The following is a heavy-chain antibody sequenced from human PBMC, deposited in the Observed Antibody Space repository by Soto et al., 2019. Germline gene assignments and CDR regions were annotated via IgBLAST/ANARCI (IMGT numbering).Heavy chain of an antibody. CDR3: ARQYSSSWTANFYYYYGMDV. J-gene: IGHJ6*02. CDR2: IYPGDSDT. Sequence: GESLKISCKGSGYSFTSYCIGWVRQMPGKXLEWMGIIYPGDSDTRYSPSFQGQVTISADKSISTAYLQWSSLKASDTAMYYCARQYSSSWTANFYYYYGMDVWGQGTTGTVSS. CDR1: GYSFTSYC. D-gene: IGHD6-13*01. V-gene: IGHV5-51*01.